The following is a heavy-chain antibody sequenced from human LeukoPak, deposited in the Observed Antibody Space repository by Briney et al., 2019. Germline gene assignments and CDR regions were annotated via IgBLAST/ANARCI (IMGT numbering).Heavy chain of an antibody. CDR1: GFTFNRNA. CDR3: VRRGDASSGWGDHDF. D-gene: IGHD6-19*01. CDR2: IGGSGDKT. Sequence: GGSLRLSCAASGFTFNRNAVSWVRQAPGKGLEWVSAIGGSGDKTFYADSVKGRFTISRDNSKNMVHLQMNSLTGEDTALYYCVRRGDASSGWGDHDFWGQGALVTVSS. J-gene: IGHJ4*02. V-gene: IGHV3-23*01.